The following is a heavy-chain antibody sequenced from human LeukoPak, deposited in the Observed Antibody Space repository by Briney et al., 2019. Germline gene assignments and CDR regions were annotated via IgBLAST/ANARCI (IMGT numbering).Heavy chain of an antibody. Sequence: GGPLRLSCSASGFTFSDYDMNWVRQAPGKGLEWVSSNWGLSTHIYYGDSVKGRFSISRDNAKNSVYLQMNSLGVEDTAIYYCGRAFPPLRTSSAGDLWGQGILVTVSS. J-gene: IGHJ4*02. V-gene: IGHV3-69-1*02. CDR2: NWGLSTHI. CDR1: GFTFSDYD. CDR3: GRAFPPLRTSSAGDL. D-gene: IGHD3-16*01.